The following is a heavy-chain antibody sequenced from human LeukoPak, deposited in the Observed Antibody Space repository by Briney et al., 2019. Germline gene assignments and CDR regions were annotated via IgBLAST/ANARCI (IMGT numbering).Heavy chain of an antibody. V-gene: IGHV3-21*06. CDR1: GFTFSSYA. CDR2: VSGTSEYI. Sequence: PGGSLRLSCAASGFTFSSYAMSWVRQAPGKGLEWVSSVSGTSEYIYYADSVRGRFTISRDNAKNTAYLQMNSLRAEDTAVYYCARWYSSGWYSDYWGQGTLVTVSS. J-gene: IGHJ4*02. D-gene: IGHD6-19*01. CDR3: ARWYSSGWYSDY.